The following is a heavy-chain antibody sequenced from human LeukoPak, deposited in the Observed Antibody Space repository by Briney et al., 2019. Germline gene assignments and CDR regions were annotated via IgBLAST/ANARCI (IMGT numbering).Heavy chain of an antibody. CDR1: GFTFSSYE. Sequence: GGSLRLSCAASGFTFSSYEMNWVRQAPGKGLEWVSSISTSSSYIHYADSVKGRFTISRDNAKNSLYLQMNSLRAEDTAVYYCARGTLNIPGEHGAFDYWGQGTLVTASS. V-gene: IGHV3-21*01. CDR2: ISTSSSYI. J-gene: IGHJ4*02. CDR3: ARGTLNIPGEHGAFDY. D-gene: IGHD1-14*01.